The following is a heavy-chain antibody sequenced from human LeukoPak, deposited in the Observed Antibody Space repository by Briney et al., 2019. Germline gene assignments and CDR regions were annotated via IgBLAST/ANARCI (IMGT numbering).Heavy chain of an antibody. CDR1: GFTFSSYT. Sequence: TGGSLRLSCAASGFTFSSYTMNWVRQAPGKGLEWVSSISTSSSYIYFADSVKGRFTISRDNAKNSLSLQMNSLRADDTAVYYCARGQIYYDGSGFDYWGQGTLVTVSS. V-gene: IGHV3-21*01. CDR2: ISTSSSYI. CDR3: ARGQIYYDGSGFDY. D-gene: IGHD3-22*01. J-gene: IGHJ4*02.